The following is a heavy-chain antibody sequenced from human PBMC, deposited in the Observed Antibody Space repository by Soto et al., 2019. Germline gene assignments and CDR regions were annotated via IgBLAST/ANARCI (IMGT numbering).Heavy chain of an antibody. J-gene: IGHJ3*02. CDR1: GFTFSSYS. CDR3: ARVKKGQWPNLPIAFDI. V-gene: IGHV3-48*01. D-gene: IGHD6-19*01. CDR2: ISSSSSTI. Sequence: EVQLVESGGGLVQPGGSLRLSCAASGFTFSSYSMNWVRQAPGKGLEWVSYISSSSSTIYYADSVKGRFTISRDNAKNSLYLQMNSLRAEDTAVYYCARVKKGQWPNLPIAFDIWGQGTMVTVSS.